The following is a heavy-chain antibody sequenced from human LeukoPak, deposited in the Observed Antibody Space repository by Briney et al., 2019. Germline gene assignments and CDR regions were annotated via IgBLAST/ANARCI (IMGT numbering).Heavy chain of an antibody. CDR3: ARLIVVVAATPPEDAFDI. V-gene: IGHV3-30-3*01. D-gene: IGHD2-15*01. CDR2: ISHDGSNE. Sequence: PGGSLRLSCAVSGFTFSNYAMHWVRQAPGKGLEWVAAISHDGSNEYYAESVKGRITVSRDTSENTLYLQMNSLRAEDTAVYYCARLIVVVAATPPEDAFDIWGQGTMVTVSS. J-gene: IGHJ3*02. CDR1: GFTFSNYA.